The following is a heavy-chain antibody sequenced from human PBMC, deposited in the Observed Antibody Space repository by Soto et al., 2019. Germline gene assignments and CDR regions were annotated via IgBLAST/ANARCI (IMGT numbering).Heavy chain of an antibody. CDR3: ARESVQLAQDS. CDR2: IYNSGST. Sequence: QVQLQESGPGLVKPSQTLSLTCTVSGGSISSGDYYWSWIRQPPGKGLEWIGYIYNSGSTYYNQSLKSRVTISVDTTKNQFALKLSSVTAADTAVYYCARESVQLAQDSWGQGTLVTVSS. CDR1: GGSISSGDYY. J-gene: IGHJ4*02. V-gene: IGHV4-30-4*01. D-gene: IGHD6-13*01.